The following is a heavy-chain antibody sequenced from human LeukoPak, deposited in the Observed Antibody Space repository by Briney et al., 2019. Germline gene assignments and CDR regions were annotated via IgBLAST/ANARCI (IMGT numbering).Heavy chain of an antibody. Sequence: ASVKVSCKASGYTFTGYYMHWVRQAPGQGLEWMGWINPNSGGTNYAQKFQGRVTMTRDTSTSTVYMELSSLRSEDTAVYYCARCGSGWYREYDYWGQGTLVTVSS. CDR3: ARCGSGWYREYDY. J-gene: IGHJ4*02. D-gene: IGHD6-19*01. V-gene: IGHV1-2*02. CDR1: GYTFTGYY. CDR2: INPNSGGT.